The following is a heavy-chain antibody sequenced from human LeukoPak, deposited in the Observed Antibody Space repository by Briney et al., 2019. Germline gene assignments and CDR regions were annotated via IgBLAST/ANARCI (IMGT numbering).Heavy chain of an antibody. J-gene: IGHJ3*02. V-gene: IGHV3-33*01. Sequence: PGRSLRLSCAASGFTFSNSVMHWVRQAPGEGLEWVAVVRYDGSDKDYADSVKGRFTISRDNSENTLYLQMNSLRDEDTAVYFCARRWVNAFDIWGQGTMVTVSS. CDR1: GFTFSNSV. D-gene: IGHD3-22*01. CDR3: ARRWVNAFDI. CDR2: VRYDGSDK.